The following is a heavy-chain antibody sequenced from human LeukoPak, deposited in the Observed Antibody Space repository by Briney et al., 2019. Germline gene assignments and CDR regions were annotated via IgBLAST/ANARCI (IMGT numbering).Heavy chain of an antibody. CDR2: IIPIFGTA. CDR3: ASCIRSCMYYFDS. Sequence: SVKVSCKASGGIFSNYAISWVRQAPCQGLEWMGGIIPIFGTANYAQKFQGRVTITTDESTSTAYMELSSLRAEDTAVYYCASCIRSCMYYFDSWGQGTLVTASP. J-gene: IGHJ4*02. CDR1: GGIFSNYA. D-gene: IGHD6-13*01. V-gene: IGHV1-69*05.